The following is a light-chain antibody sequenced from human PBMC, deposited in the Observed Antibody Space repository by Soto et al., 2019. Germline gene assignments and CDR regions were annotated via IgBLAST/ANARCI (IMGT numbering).Light chain of an antibody. V-gene: IGKV3-11*01. CDR3: QQRSKWPLT. J-gene: IGKJ4*01. Sequence: EIVLTQSPVTLSLSPGERATLSCRASQSVSTSLDWYQQKPSQSPRLLIYDAAHRATGIPVRFSGGGSGTDFTLTISSLEPEDSAVYYCQQRSKWPLTFGGGTKVEIK. CDR2: DAA. CDR1: QSVSTS.